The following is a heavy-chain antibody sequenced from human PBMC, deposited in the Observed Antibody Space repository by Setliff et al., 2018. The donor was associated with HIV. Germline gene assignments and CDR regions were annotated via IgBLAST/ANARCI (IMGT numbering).Heavy chain of an antibody. CDR3: ARHSSSGYLPYYFDY. D-gene: IGHD3-3*01. Sequence: SETLSLTCTVSGGSISGSSDYWGWIRQPPGKGLEWIGSIFYTGSTYYNPSLKGRVTVSVDTSINQFSLKLSSVTAADTSVYYCARHSSSGYLPYYFDYWGQGTLVPSPQ. V-gene: IGHV4-39*01. CDR2: IFYTGST. J-gene: IGHJ4*02. CDR1: GGSISGSSDY.